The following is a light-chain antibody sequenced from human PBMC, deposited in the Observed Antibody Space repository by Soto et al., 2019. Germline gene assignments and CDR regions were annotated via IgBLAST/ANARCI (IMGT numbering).Light chain of an antibody. Sequence: ETVLTQSPGTLSLSPGERATLSCRASQSVSSSSLAWYQQRPGQAPRLLIYGTSSRATGIPARFSGSGSGTDFTLTISSLEPEDFAVYYCQQRSNWPPWTFGQGTKAAIK. CDR3: QQRSNWPPWT. J-gene: IGKJ1*01. V-gene: IGKV3D-20*02. CDR2: GTS. CDR1: QSVSSSS.